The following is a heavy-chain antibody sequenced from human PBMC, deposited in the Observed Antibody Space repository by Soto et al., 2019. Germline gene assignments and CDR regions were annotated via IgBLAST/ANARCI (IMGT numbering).Heavy chain of an antibody. V-gene: IGHV4-30-4*01. CDR2: IYYSGST. J-gene: IGHJ4*02. CDR3: ASDHGYYYDSSGYYN. Sequence: QVQLQESGPGLVKPSQTLSLTCTVSGGSISSGDYYWSWIRQPPGKGLEWIGYIYYSGSTYYNPSLKSRVTISVDTSKNQFSLKLSSVTAADTAVYYCASDHGYYYDSSGYYNWGQGTLVTVSS. CDR1: GGSISSGDYY. D-gene: IGHD3-22*01.